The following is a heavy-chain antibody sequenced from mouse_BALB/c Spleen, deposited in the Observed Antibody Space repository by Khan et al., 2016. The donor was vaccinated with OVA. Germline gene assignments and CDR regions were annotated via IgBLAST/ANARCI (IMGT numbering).Heavy chain of an antibody. Sequence: VQLKESGPGLVAPSQSLSITCTVSGFSLSRYNINWVRQPPGKGLEWLGMIWGGGGTDYNSTLKSRLSIRKDNSKSQAFLKMNSLQTDDTAMYXCARGYYRYDGYYAMDYWGQGTSVTVSS. V-gene: IGHV2-6-4*01. CDR2: IWGGGGT. CDR3: ARGYYRYDGYYAMDY. J-gene: IGHJ4*01. CDR1: GFSLSRYN. D-gene: IGHD2-14*01.